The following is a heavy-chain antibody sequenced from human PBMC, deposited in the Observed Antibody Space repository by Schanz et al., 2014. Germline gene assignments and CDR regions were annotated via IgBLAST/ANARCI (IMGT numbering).Heavy chain of an antibody. J-gene: IGHJ3*01. CDR1: GFTFSSYG. V-gene: IGHV3-13*01. CDR3: AGAAVGFIVDAFDL. CDR2: ISPSGDT. Sequence: VQLVESGGGVVQPGGSLRLSCAASGFTFSSYGMHWVRQVRGKGLEWVSSISPSGDTHYLASVKGRFTISRENAKSSLYLQMDHLRVEDTAAYYCAGAAVGFIVDAFDLWGRGTMVIVSS. D-gene: IGHD6-19*01.